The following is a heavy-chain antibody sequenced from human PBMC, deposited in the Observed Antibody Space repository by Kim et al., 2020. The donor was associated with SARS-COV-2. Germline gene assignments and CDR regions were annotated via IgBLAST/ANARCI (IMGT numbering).Heavy chain of an antibody. J-gene: IGHJ6*02. D-gene: IGHD5-18*01. CDR1: GFTFSNAW. CDR2: IKSKTDGGTT. V-gene: IGHV3-15*01. Sequence: GGSLRLSCAASGFTFSNAWMSWVRQAPGKGLEWVGRIKSKTDGGTTDYAAPVKGRFTISRDDSKNTLYLQMNSLKTEDTAVYYCTTDLFRVQLWLRLYYYGMGVRGQGTTGTVSS. CDR3: TTDLFRVQLWLRLYYYGMGV.